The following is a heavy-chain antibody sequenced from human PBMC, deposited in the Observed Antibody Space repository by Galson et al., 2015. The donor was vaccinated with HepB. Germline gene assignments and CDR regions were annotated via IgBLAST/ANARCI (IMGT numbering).Heavy chain of an antibody. V-gene: IGHV5-51*01. CDR3: ARSIAADAFDI. D-gene: IGHD6-13*01. J-gene: IGHJ3*02. CDR1: GYSFTNYW. CDR2: IYPDDSDT. Sequence: QSGAEVKKPGESLKISCKGSGYSFTNYWIGWVRQMPGKGLEWMGIIYPDDSDTRYSPSFQDQVTISADKSISTAYLQWSSLKASDTAVYYCARSIAADAFDIWGHVTMVTVSS.